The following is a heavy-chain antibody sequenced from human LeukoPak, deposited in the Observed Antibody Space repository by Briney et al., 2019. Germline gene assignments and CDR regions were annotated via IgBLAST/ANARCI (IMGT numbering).Heavy chain of an antibody. CDR2: IYSGGST. Sequence: GGSLRLSCAASGFTVSSNYMSWVRQAPGKGLEWVSVIYSGGSTYYADSVKGRFPISSANSKNTLYLQMNSLRAEDTAVYYCARDRKVVTAPDYYYYYMDVWGKGTTVTVSS. J-gene: IGHJ6*03. CDR1: GFTVSSNY. CDR3: ARDRKVVTAPDYYYYYMDV. D-gene: IGHD2-21*02. V-gene: IGHV3-53*01.